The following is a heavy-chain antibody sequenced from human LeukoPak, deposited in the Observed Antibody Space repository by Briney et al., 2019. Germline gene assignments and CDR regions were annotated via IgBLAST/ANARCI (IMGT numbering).Heavy chain of an antibody. V-gene: IGHV3-21*01. J-gene: IGHJ4*02. D-gene: IGHD1-26*01. CDR1: GFTFSSYS. Sequence: GGSLRLSCAASGFTFSSYSMNWVRQAPGKGLEWVSSITSSSSHIYYADSVKGRFTISRDNAKNSLYLQMNSLRAEDTAVYYCASRLVGATQFDYWGQGTLVTVSS. CDR3: ASRLVGATQFDY. CDR2: ITSSSSHI.